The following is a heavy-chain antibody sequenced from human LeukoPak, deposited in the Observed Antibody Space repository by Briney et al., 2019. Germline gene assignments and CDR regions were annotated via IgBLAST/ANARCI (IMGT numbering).Heavy chain of an antibody. CDR1: GYTFTSYD. Sequence: ASVKVSCKASGYTFTSYDINWVRQATGQGLEWMGWMNPNSGNTGYAQKFQGRVTMTRDTSISTAYMELSRPRSDDTAVYYCARASTGGPIGYWGQGTLVTVSS. J-gene: IGHJ4*02. CDR3: ARASTGGPIGY. CDR2: MNPNSGNT. V-gene: IGHV1-8*01. D-gene: IGHD1-26*01.